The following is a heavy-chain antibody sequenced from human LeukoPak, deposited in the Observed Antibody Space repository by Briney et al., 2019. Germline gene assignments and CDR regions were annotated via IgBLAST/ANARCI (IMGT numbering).Heavy chain of an antibody. CDR2: IIPIFGIA. J-gene: IGHJ6*02. V-gene: IGHV1-69*04. D-gene: IGHD2-15*01. CDR3: AGVVVAATYYYYYGMDV. CDR1: GGTFSSYA. Sequence: SVKVSCKASGGTFSSYAISWVRQAPGQGLEWMGRIIPIFGIANYAQKFQGRVTITADKSTSTAYMELSSLRSEDMAVYYCAGVVVAATYYYYYGMDVWGQGTTVTVSS.